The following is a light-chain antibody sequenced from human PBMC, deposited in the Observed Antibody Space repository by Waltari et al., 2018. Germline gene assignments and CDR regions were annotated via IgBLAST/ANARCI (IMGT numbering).Light chain of an antibody. CDR1: QSVDSN. CDR2: GAS. J-gene: IGKJ1*01. V-gene: IGKV3-15*01. Sequence: EIVMTQSPATLSVSPGERATLSCRASQSVDSNLAWYQQKPGQAPRLLIFGASTRATRIPARFSGSGSGTEFTLTISSLQSEDFAVYYCQQYNNWLTWSFGQGTKVEIK. CDR3: QQYNNWLTWS.